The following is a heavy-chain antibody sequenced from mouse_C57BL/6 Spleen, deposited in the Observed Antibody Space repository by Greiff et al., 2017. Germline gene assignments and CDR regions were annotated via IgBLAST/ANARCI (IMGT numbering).Heavy chain of an antibody. J-gene: IGHJ1*03. CDR1: GYTFTSYW. CDR2: IDPSDSYT. V-gene: IGHV1-50*01. D-gene: IGHD1-1*01. Sequence: VQLQQSGAELVKPGASVKLSCKASGYTFTSYWMQWVKQRPGQGLEWIGEIDPSDSYTNYNQKFKGKATLTVDTSSSTAYMQLSSLTSEDSAVYYCARGYYYGSSYSYWYFDVWGTGTTVTVSS. CDR3: ARGYYYGSSYSYWYFDV.